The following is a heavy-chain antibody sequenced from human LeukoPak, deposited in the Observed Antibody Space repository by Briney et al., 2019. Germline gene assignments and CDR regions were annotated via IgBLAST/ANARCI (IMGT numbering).Heavy chain of an antibody. V-gene: IGHV3-20*04. D-gene: IGHD3-9*01. CDR1: GFTFDDYG. J-gene: IGHJ4*02. Sequence: GGSLRLSCAASGFTFDDYGMSWVRQAPGKGLEWVSGINWNGGSTGYADSVKGRFTISRGNAKNSLYLQMNSLRAEDTALYYCARAKILTEPYYFDYWGQGTLVTVSS. CDR3: ARAKILTEPYYFDY. CDR2: INWNGGST.